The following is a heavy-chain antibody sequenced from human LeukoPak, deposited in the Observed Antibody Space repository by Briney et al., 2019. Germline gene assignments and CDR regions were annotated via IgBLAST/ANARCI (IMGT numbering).Heavy chain of an antibody. CDR1: GYIFTAYY. CDR3: ARDKTFDY. CDR2: INPNSGGI. J-gene: IGHJ4*02. Sequence: ASVKVSCKASGYIFTAYYLHWVRQAPGQGLEWMGRINPNSGGINYAHKFQDRVTMIRDTSISTAYLELSSQRSEDTAVYYCARDKTFDYWGQGTLVTVSS. V-gene: IGHV1-2*06.